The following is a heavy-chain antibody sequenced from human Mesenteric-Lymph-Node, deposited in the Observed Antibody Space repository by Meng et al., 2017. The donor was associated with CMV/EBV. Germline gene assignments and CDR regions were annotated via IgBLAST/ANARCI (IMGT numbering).Heavy chain of an antibody. CDR1: GDSISSFSY. CDR3: ARPFPSWQSPRLDPFGA. V-gene: IGHV4-39*01. Sequence: LRLRGSGPGPVKPSDTLSLTCPVSGDSISSFSYWGWIRQPPGRGLEWIGSVHYTGSTYYSPSLKSRVTVSVDTSKNQFSLRLTSVTAADTAVYYCARPFPSWQSPRLDPFGAWGQGTLVTVSS. D-gene: IGHD6-19*01. J-gene: IGHJ5*02. CDR2: VHYTGST.